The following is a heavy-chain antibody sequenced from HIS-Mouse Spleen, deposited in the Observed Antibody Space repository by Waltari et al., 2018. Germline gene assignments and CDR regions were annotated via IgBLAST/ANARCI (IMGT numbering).Heavy chain of an antibody. CDR2: INHSGST. V-gene: IGHV4-34*01. J-gene: IGHJ4*02. CDR1: GGFCGGYY. Sequence: QVQLQQWGPGRLKPSATMSLTCAVDGGFCGGYYWSWIRQPPGKGLEWIGEINHSGSTNYNPSLKSRVTISVDTSKNQFSLKLSSVTAADTAVYYCARVADYWGQGTLVTVSS. CDR3: ARVADY.